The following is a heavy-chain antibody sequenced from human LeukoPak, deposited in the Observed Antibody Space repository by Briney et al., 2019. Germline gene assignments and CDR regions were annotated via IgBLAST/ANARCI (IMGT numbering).Heavy chain of an antibody. CDR3: ARDKIKRYFDWLSPDY. V-gene: IGHV3-33*01. CDR1: GFTFSSYG. Sequence: GGSLRLSCAASGFTFSSYGMHWFRQAPGKGLEWVADIWYDGSNKNYADSVKGRFTISRDNSKNTLYLQMNSLRAEDTAVYYCARDKIKRYFDWLSPDYWGQGTLVTVSS. CDR2: IWYDGSNK. J-gene: IGHJ4*02. D-gene: IGHD3-9*01.